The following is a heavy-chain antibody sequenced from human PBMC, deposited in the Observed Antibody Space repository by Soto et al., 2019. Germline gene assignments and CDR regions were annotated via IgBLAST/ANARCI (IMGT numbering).Heavy chain of an antibody. CDR3: ARGGSTSWYAFYFFDN. J-gene: IGHJ4*02. D-gene: IGHD6-13*01. CDR2: ISDSGST. Sequence: SETLSLTCTVSGGSMSSYFWSWIRQPPGRGLEWIGYISDSGSTNYKTSLKSRVTISVDTSKNQFSLKVTSVTAADTAVYYCARGGSTSWYAFYFFDNWGPGTLVT. CDR1: GGSMSSYF. V-gene: IGHV4-59*12.